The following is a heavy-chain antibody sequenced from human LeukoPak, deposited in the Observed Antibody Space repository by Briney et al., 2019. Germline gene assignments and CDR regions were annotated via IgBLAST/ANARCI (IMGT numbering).Heavy chain of an antibody. V-gene: IGHV3-21*01. CDR2: ISSSSSYI. CDR1: GSTFKNYA. D-gene: IGHD2-2*01. J-gene: IGHJ6*02. Sequence: GGSLRLSCAASGSTFKNYAMSWVRQAPGKGLEWVSSISSSSSYIYYADSVKGRFTISRDNAKNSLYLQMNSLRAEDTAVYYCARDSYIVVVPAAILDVWGQGTTVTVSS. CDR3: ARDSYIVVVPAAILDV.